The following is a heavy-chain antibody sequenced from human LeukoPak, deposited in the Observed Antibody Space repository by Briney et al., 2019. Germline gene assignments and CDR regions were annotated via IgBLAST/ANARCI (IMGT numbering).Heavy chain of an antibody. Sequence: ASVKVSCKASGYNFPSYGINWVRQAPGQGLEWMGWIYPNSGGTNYAQNFQGRVTMTRDTSISTAYMGLSRLRSDDTAVYFCARGRSDYYLDSWGQGTLVTVSS. J-gene: IGHJ4*02. CDR1: GYNFPSYG. CDR2: IYPNSGGT. V-gene: IGHV1-2*02. CDR3: ARGRSDYYLDS. D-gene: IGHD3-10*01.